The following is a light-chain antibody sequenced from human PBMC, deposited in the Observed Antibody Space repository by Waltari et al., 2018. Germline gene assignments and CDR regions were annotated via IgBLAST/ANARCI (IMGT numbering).Light chain of an antibody. Sequence: DVGLTQSPLSLPVTTGQSASISFRSSQSLIYTEGISYLNWFPQRPGQAPRRLIYKVSNRDSGVPDRFSGSGSGTDFTLMISSVEADDVGVYFCMQATHWPVTFGQGTRLEIK. CDR2: KVS. CDR1: QSLIYTEGISY. CDR3: MQATHWPVT. V-gene: IGKV2-30*01. J-gene: IGKJ5*01.